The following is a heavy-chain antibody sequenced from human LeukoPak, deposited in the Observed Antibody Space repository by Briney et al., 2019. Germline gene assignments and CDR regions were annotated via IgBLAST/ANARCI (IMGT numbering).Heavy chain of an antibody. J-gene: IGHJ4*02. Sequence: GGSLRLSCAASGFIFSTYSMTWVRQAPEKGREWVSYISSSSSAIYYADSVRGRFTVSRDNAKNFLYLQMKSLRDEDTAVYYCVRRQGYVGSLLDNWGQGTLVTVSS. CDR2: ISSSSSAI. CDR1: GFIFSTYS. CDR3: VRRQGYVGSLLDN. V-gene: IGHV3-48*02. D-gene: IGHD1-26*01.